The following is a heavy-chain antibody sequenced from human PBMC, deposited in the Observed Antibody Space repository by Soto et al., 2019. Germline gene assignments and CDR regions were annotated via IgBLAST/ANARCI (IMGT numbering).Heavy chain of an antibody. CDR1: GGSISSGGYY. J-gene: IGHJ5*02. CDR3: ARGRPRGGSWFGDKPNWFDP. Sequence: PSETLSLTCTVSGGSISSGGYYWSWIRQHPGKGLEWIGYIYYSGSTYYNPSLKSRVTISVDTSKNQFSLKLSSVTAADTAVYYCARGRPRGGSWFGDKPNWFDPWGQGTLVTVSS. CDR2: IYYSGST. V-gene: IGHV4-31*03. D-gene: IGHD3-10*01.